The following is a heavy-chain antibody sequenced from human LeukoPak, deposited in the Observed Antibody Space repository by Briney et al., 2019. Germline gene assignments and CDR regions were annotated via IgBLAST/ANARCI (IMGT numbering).Heavy chain of an antibody. J-gene: IGHJ6*03. Sequence: GESLKISCMGSGYSFTSYWIGWLRQMPGKGLEWMGIIYPGDSDTRYSPSFQGQVTISADKSISTAYLQWSSLKASDTAMYYCARRSSTVRGHYYYYMDVLGKAATVTVSS. CDR3: ARRSSTVRGHYYYYMDV. CDR2: IYPGDSDT. CDR1: GYSFTSYW. V-gene: IGHV5-51*01. D-gene: IGHD3-10*01.